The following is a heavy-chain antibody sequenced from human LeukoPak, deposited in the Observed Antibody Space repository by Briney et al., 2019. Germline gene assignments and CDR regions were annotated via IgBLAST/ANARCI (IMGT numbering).Heavy chain of an antibody. J-gene: IGHJ6*03. CDR3: AKGAIRYYYYMDV. CDR2: ISYDGSKT. Sequence: TGGSLRLSCAASGFTFSSYAMHWVRQAPGKGLEWVAIISYDGSKTYYADSVKGRFTISRDNSKNTLYLQMNSLRTEDTAVYYCAKGAIRYYYYMDVWGKGTTVTISS. D-gene: IGHD3-3*02. V-gene: IGHV3-30*04. CDR1: GFTFSSYA.